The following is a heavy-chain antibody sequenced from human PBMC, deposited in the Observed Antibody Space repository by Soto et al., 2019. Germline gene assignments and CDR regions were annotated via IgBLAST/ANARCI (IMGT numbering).Heavy chain of an antibody. Sequence: EVQLVESGGGLVKPGGSVRLSCAASGFTFSNAWKSWVRQAPGKGLEWVGRIKSKTDGGTTDYAAPVKGRCTISRDDSKNTLYLQMNSLKTEDTAVYYCTTVIMITFGGGDYWGQGTLVTVSS. D-gene: IGHD3-16*01. CDR1: GFTFSNAW. CDR2: IKSKTDGGTT. CDR3: TTVIMITFGGGDY. V-gene: IGHV3-15*01. J-gene: IGHJ4*02.